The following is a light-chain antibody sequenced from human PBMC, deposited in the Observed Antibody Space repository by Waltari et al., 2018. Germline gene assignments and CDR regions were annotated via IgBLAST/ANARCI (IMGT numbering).Light chain of an antibody. V-gene: IGLV2-11*01. CDR3: CSYAGAYRV. J-gene: IGLJ1*01. CDR2: DVN. CDR1: KSDVGGYNY. Sequence: QSALTQPRSVSGSPGQSVTISCTGTKSDVGGYNYVSWYQHHPGKAPKFIIYDVNKRPAGGPVRSSGAKSGNTASLTISGLQADDEADYFCCSYAGAYRVFGTGTKVTVL.